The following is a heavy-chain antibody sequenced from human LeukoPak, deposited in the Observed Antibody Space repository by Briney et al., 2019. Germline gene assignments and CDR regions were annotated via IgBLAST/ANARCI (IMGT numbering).Heavy chain of an antibody. CDR1: GGSFSGYY. V-gene: IGHV4-34*01. D-gene: IGHD6-19*01. J-gene: IGHJ5*02. Sequence: SETLSLTCAVYGGSFSGYYWSWIRQPPGKGLEWIGEINHSGSINYNPSLKSRVTISVDTSKNQFSLKLSSVTAADTAVYYCAARYSSTLYWFDPWGLGTLVTVSS. CDR3: AARYSSTLYWFDP. CDR2: INHSGSI.